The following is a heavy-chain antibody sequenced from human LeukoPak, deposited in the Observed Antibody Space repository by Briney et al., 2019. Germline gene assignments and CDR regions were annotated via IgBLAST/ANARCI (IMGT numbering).Heavy chain of an antibody. Sequence: GGSLRLSCAASGFTFSSYSMNWVRQAPGKGLEWVSAISGSGGSTYYADSVKGRFTISRDNSKNTLYLQMNSLRAEDTAVYYCAKGYCSSTSCATLYYFDYWGQGTLVTVSS. CDR2: ISGSGGST. CDR1: GFTFSSYS. V-gene: IGHV3-23*01. J-gene: IGHJ4*02. D-gene: IGHD2-2*01. CDR3: AKGYCSSTSCATLYYFDY.